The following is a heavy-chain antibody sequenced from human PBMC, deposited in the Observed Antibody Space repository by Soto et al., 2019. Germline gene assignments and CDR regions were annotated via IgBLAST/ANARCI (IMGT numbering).Heavy chain of an antibody. CDR2: ISYSGSP. Sequence: SETLSVTCNISGGSIGTYYWGWLRQPPGKGLEWIAYISYSGSPYYNPSLKSRATISVDVSKNQFSLRLNSVTALDTAVYFCARTWDNWFDPWGQGTLVTVSS. CDR3: ARTWDNWFDP. J-gene: IGHJ5*02. D-gene: IGHD3-16*01. V-gene: IGHV4-59*01. CDR1: GGSIGTYY.